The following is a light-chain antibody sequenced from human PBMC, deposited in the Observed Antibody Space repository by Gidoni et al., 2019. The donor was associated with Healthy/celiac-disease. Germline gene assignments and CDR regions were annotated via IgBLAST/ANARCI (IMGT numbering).Light chain of an antibody. J-gene: IGKJ1*01. CDR2: GAS. Sequence: EIVMTQSPATLSVSPGERATLSCRASQSVSSNLAWYKQKPGQAPRPRIYGASTRATGIPARFSGSGSGTEFTLTISSLQSEDFAVYYCQQYNNWPPWTFGQGTKVEIK. CDR3: QQYNNWPPWT. CDR1: QSVSSN. V-gene: IGKV3-15*01.